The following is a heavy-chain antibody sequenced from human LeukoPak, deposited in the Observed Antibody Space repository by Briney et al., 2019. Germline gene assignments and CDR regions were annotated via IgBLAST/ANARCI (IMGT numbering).Heavy chain of an antibody. V-gene: IGHV1-69*04. D-gene: IGHD6-13*01. CDR1: GGTCSSYA. CDR2: IIPILGIA. Sequence: GASVKVSCKASGGTCSSYAISWVRQAPGQGLEWMGRIIPILGIANYAQKFQGRVTITADKSTSTAYMELSSLRSEDTAVYYCARDSSSWYGYYFDYWGQGTLVTVSS. J-gene: IGHJ4*02. CDR3: ARDSSSWYGYYFDY.